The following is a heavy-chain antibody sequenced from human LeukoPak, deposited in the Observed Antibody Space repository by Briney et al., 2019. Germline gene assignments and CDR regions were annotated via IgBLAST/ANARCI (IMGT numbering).Heavy chain of an antibody. D-gene: IGHD2-2*01. CDR3: ARLRGSSINI. CDR2: IYYSGST. Sequence: PSETLSLTCTVSGYSISSGYYWGWIRQPPGKGLEWIGSIYYSGSTYYNPSLKSRVTISVDTSKNQFSLKLSSVTAADTAVYYCARLRGSSINIWGQGTMVTVSS. CDR1: GYSISSGYY. J-gene: IGHJ3*02. V-gene: IGHV4-38-2*02.